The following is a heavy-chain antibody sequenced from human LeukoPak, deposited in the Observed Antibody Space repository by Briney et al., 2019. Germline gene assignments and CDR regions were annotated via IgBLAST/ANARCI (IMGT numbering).Heavy chain of an antibody. Sequence: GRSLRLSCAASGFVFSSNYMYWVRQAPGKGLEWVSTISGSGGGTYYADSVKGRFTLSRDNSMNTLYLQMNSLRAEDTAVYYCAKDVESGRSADYWGQGTLVTVSS. V-gene: IGHV3-23*01. CDR3: AKDVESGRSADY. CDR1: GFVFSSNY. CDR2: ISGSGGGT. D-gene: IGHD3-10*01. J-gene: IGHJ4*02.